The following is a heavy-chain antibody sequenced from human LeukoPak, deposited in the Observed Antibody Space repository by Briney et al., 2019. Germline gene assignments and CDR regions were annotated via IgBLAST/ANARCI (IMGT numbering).Heavy chain of an antibody. CDR1: AFSLNAYN. CDR2: ISYTGTYI. V-gene: IGHV3-21*04. D-gene: IGHD1-26*01. J-gene: IGHJ4*02. Sequence: GGSLRLSCAASAFSLNAYNMNWVRQAPGKGLEWVSSISYTGTYIYYADSVKGRFTISRDNAQNSLYLQMNSLRAENTAIYYCVRDRGTYRPIDYWGQGTLVTVSS. CDR3: VRDRGTYRPIDY.